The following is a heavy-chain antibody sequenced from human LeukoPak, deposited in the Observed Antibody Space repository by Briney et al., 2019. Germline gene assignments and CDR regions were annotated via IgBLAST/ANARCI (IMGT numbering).Heavy chain of an antibody. CDR2: IKQDGSEK. V-gene: IGHV3-7*04. J-gene: IGHJ4*02. CDR1: GFTFSSYW. CDR3: ARAVLLWFRGLGY. D-gene: IGHD3-10*01. Sequence: GGSLRLSCAASGFTFSSYWMSWVRQAPGKGLEWVANIKQDGSEKYYVDSVKGRFTISRDNAKNSLYLQMNSLRAEDTAVYYCARAVLLWFRGLGYWGQGTLVTVSS.